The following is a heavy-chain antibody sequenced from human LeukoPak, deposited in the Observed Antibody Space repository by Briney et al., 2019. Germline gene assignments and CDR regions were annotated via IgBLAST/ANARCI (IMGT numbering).Heavy chain of an antibody. V-gene: IGHV4-4*09. CDR2: ISASGNT. CDR3: ARLIPGTTGLRKNYFDY. CDR1: GDSISSSY. J-gene: IGHJ4*02. Sequence: SETLSLTCTVSGDSISSSYWNWIRQTPGKGLEWIGYISASGNTNYNPSLKSRIIISVDMSKNQFSLKLSSVTAAETAVYYCARLIPGTTGLRKNYFDYWGQGTLVTVSS. D-gene: IGHD1-20*01.